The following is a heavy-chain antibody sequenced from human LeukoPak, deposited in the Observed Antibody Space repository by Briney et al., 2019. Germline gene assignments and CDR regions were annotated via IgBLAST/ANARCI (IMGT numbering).Heavy chain of an antibody. V-gene: IGHV1-2*02. CDR1: GYTFTGYY. D-gene: IGHD3-9*01. CDR3: ATMPGDYDILTGLGYYMDV. Sequence: ASVKVSCKASGYTFTGYYMHWVRQAPGQGLEWMGWINPNSGGTNYAQKFQGRVTMTRDTSISTAYMELSRLRSDDTAVYYCATMPGDYDILTGLGYYMDVWGKGTTVTISS. J-gene: IGHJ6*03. CDR2: INPNSGGT.